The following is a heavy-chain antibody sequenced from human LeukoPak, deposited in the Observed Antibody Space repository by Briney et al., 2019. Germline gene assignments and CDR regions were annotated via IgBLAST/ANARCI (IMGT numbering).Heavy chain of an antibody. D-gene: IGHD3-16*02. J-gene: IGHJ3*02. CDR1: GYTFTSYG. Sequence: ASVKVSCKASGYTFTSYGISWVRQAPGQGLEWMGVINSSGGSTGYAQKFQGRVTMTRDTSISTAYMELSRLRSDDTAVYYCAKLHDYVWGSYRSDAFDIWGQGTMVTVSS. CDR3: AKLHDYVWGSYRSDAFDI. CDR2: INSSGGST. V-gene: IGHV1-46*01.